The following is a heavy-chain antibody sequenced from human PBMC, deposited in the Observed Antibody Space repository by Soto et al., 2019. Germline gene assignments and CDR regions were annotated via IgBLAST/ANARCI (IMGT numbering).Heavy chain of an antibody. J-gene: IGHJ4*02. Sequence: PSGTLSLTCTVSGCSISSGGYYWSWIRQHPGTGLEWIGHISYSGSTYYNTSLKSRVTISVDTSRNQFSLIVNSVTAADTAVYYCARGRNSRLYYGPHFDYWGQGTLVTVSS. CDR2: ISYSGST. V-gene: IGHV4-31*03. CDR1: GCSISSGGYY. D-gene: IGHD2-8*01. CDR3: ARGRNSRLYYGPHFDY.